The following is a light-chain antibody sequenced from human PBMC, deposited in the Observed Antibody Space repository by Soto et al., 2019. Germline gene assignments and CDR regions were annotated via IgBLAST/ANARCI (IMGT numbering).Light chain of an antibody. Sequence: QSVLTQPASVSGSPGQSITISCTGTSSDVGGSKYVSWYQQHPDKAPKLMIYEVSNRPSGVSPRFSGSKSVNTASLTISGLQAEDEADYYCTSYISSNTLVFGGGTKLTVL. CDR3: TSYISSNTLV. J-gene: IGLJ2*01. CDR2: EVS. CDR1: SSDVGGSKY. V-gene: IGLV2-14*01.